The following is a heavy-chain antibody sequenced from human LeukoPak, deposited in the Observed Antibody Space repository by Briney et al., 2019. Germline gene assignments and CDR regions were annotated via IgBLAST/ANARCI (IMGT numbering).Heavy chain of an antibody. D-gene: IGHD3-22*01. Sequence: ASVKVSCKASGYTFTGYYMHWVRQAPGQGLEWMGWINPNSGGTNYAQKFQGRVTMTRDTSISTAYMELSRLRSDDTAVYYCAREPRASYYDSSPPLDYWGQGTLVTVSS. CDR1: GYTFTGYY. J-gene: IGHJ4*02. V-gene: IGHV1-2*02. CDR3: AREPRASYYDSSPPLDY. CDR2: INPNSGGT.